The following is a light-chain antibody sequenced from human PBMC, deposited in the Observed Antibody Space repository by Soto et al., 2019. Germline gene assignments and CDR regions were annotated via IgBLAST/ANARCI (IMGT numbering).Light chain of an antibody. V-gene: IGLV2-14*01. CDR1: SSDVGGYNS. Sequence: QSALTQPASASGSPGQSVTISCTGTSSDVGGYNSVSWYQQHPGNAPQLMIYEVSKRPSGVSNRFSGSKSGNTASLTISGLQAEDEADYYCTSYTSSSTLVFGGGTKLTVL. CDR2: EVS. CDR3: TSYTSSSTLV. J-gene: IGLJ3*02.